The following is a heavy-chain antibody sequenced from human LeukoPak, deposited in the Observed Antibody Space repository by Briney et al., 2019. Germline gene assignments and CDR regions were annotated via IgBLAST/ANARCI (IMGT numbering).Heavy chain of an antibody. CDR3: ARAEDEAYHPGDY. Sequence: GGSLRLSCAASGFTVSSSYMSWVRQAPGKGLEWVSIISSAGTTYYADSVKGRFTISRDNSKNTVYLQVNSLRDEDTAVYYCARAEDEAYHPGDYWGQGTLVTVSS. V-gene: IGHV3-66*01. CDR2: ISSAGTT. D-gene: IGHD2-2*01. CDR1: GFTVSSSY. J-gene: IGHJ4*02.